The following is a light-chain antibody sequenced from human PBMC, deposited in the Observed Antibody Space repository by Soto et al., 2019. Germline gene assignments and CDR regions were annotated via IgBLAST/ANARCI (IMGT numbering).Light chain of an antibody. V-gene: IGKV3-11*01. CDR1: QRVSSY. Sequence: EIVLTQSPATLSLSPGERATLSCRASQRVSSYLAWYQQKPGQAPRLLIYDASNRATCIPARFSGSGSGTDFTLTISSLEPEDFAVYYCQQRSNWPPYTFGQGNKLEIK. CDR2: DAS. J-gene: IGKJ2*01. CDR3: QQRSNWPPYT.